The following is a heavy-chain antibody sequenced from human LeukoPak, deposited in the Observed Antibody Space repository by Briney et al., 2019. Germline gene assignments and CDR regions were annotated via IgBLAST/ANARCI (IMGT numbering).Heavy chain of an antibody. V-gene: IGHV1-18*01. J-gene: IGHJ3*02. D-gene: IGHD1-26*01. Sequence: ASVKVSCKASGYTFTNYGISWVRQAPGQGLEWMGWISAYNGNTNIAQKLQARVTMTTDTSTSTAYMELRSLRSDDTAVYYCARDGELYSGSKGLFDIWGQGTLVTVSS. CDR3: ARDGELYSGSKGLFDI. CDR1: GYTFTNYG. CDR2: ISAYNGNT.